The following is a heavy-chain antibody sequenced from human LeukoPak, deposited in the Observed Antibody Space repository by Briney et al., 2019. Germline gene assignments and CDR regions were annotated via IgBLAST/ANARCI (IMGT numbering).Heavy chain of an antibody. V-gene: IGHV3-30*18. CDR2: ISYDGSNK. D-gene: IGHD6-13*01. Sequence: GGSLRLSCAASGFPFSSYGMHWVRQAPGKGLEWVAVISYDGSNKYYADSVKGRFTISRDNSKNTLYLQMNSLRAEDTAVYYCAKPVLNYRAAAAGTSHYYGMDVWGQGTTVTVSS. CDR1: GFPFSSYG. CDR3: AKPVLNYRAAAAGTSHYYGMDV. J-gene: IGHJ6*02.